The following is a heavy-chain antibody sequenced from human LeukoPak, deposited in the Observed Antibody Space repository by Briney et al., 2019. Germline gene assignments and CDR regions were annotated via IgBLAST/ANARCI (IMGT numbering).Heavy chain of an antibody. V-gene: IGHV3-30*03. CDR3: ARGLSLGYDFWSGYYGWFDP. CDR2: ISYDGSNK. D-gene: IGHD3-3*01. CDR1: GFTFSSYG. J-gene: IGHJ5*02. Sequence: PGRSLRLSCAASGFTFSSYGMHWVRQAPGKGLEWVAVISYDGSNKYYADSVKGRFTISRDNSKNTLYLQMNSLRAEDTAVYYCARGLSLGYDFWSGYYGWFDPWGQGTLVTVSS.